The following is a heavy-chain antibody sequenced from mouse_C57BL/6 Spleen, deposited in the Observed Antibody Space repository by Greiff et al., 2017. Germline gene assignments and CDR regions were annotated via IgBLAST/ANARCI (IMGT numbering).Heavy chain of an antibody. V-gene: IGHV3-6*01. D-gene: IGHD2-12*01. J-gene: IGHJ4*01. Sequence: EVKLQESGPGLVKPSQSLSLTCSVTGYSITSGYYWNWIRQFPGNKLEWMGYISYDGSNNYNPSLKNRISITRDPSKNQFFLKLNSVTTEDTATYYCARSHYYTPMDDWGQGTSVTVSS. CDR3: ARSHYYTPMDD. CDR2: ISYDGSN. CDR1: GYSITSGYY.